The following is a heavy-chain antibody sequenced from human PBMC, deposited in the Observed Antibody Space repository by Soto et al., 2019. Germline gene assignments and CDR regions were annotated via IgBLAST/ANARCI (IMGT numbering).Heavy chain of an antibody. CDR3: ARGVVVDFDP. Sequence: QVQLQESGPGLVKPSETLSLTCTVSGDSVTSGTYFWTWIRQPPGKGLEWIGYNYYSGHTKYNPFLESRVTMSRHTFNNQFALQLNSVTAADTAVYYCARGVVVDFDPWGQGTLVTVSA. J-gene: IGHJ5*02. V-gene: IGHV4-61*01. D-gene: IGHD2-21*01. CDR2: NYYSGHT. CDR1: GDSVTSGTYF.